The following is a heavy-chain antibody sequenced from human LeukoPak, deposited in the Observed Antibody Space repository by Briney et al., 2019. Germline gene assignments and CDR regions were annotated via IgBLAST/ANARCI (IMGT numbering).Heavy chain of an antibody. CDR2: INWNSDTI. CDR1: GFTFGAYR. J-gene: IGHJ6*02. CDR3: TKDISSGRPAPYGMDV. D-gene: IGHD3-10*01. V-gene: IGHV3-9*01. Sequence: QPGGSLRLSCAASGFTFGAYRMHWVRQPPGKGLEWVSAINWNSDTIHYADSVRGRFTISRDNAKNTLYLQMNSLRVEDTAFYFCTKDISSGRPAPYGMDVWGHGTTVTVSS.